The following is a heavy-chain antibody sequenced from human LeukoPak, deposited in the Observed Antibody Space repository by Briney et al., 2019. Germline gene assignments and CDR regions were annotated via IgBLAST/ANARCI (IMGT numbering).Heavy chain of an antibody. CDR2: TTNSGRST. Sequence: PGGSLRLSCEASGFSFSNYFISWIRQAPGKWLEWVSYTTNSGRSTNYADAVKGRFTISRDNAKKSVYLEMTDLRAEDTAVYYCAREASGNYHVFDSWGQGTLVTVSS. CDR3: AREASGNYHVFDS. J-gene: IGHJ4*02. V-gene: IGHV3-11*04. D-gene: IGHD1-26*01. CDR1: GFSFSNYF.